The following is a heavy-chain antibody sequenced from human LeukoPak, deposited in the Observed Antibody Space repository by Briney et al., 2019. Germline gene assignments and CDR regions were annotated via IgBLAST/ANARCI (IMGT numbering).Heavy chain of an antibody. J-gene: IGHJ4*02. CDR3: ARVYLGVYYYGSSGYSHLDY. D-gene: IGHD3-22*01. V-gene: IGHV1-2*02. CDR2: INPNSGGT. CDR1: GYTFTSYG. Sequence: ASVKVSCKASGYTFTSYGISWVRQAPGQGLEWMGWINPNSGGTKYAQKFQGRVTMTRDTSISTAYMELSRLRSDDTAVYYCARVYLGVYYYGSSGYSHLDYWGQGTLVTVSS.